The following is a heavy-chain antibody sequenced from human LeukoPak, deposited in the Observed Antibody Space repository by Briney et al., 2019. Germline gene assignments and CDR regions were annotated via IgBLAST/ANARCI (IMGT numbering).Heavy chain of an antibody. CDR2: IIPIFGTA. V-gene: IGHV1-69*13. Sequence: ASVKVSCKASGGTFISYAISRVRQAPGQGLEWMGGIIPIFGTANYAQKFQGRVTITADESTSTAYMELSSLRSEDTAVYYCARGYCSGGSCYSLGSWFDPWGQGTLVTVSS. J-gene: IGHJ5*02. CDR1: GGTFISYA. D-gene: IGHD2-15*01. CDR3: ARGYCSGGSCYSLGSWFDP.